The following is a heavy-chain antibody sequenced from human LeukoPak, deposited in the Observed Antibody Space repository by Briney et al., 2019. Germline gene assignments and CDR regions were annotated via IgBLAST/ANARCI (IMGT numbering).Heavy chain of an antibody. J-gene: IGHJ5*02. Sequence: ASVKVSCKASGYTFTSYGISWVRQAPGQGLEWMGWINSYNGNTNYAQKLQGRVTMTTDTSTSTAYMELRSLRSDDTAVYYCARAGGGYFDWLPSPSGWFDPWGQGTLVTVSS. CDR2: INSYNGNT. D-gene: IGHD3-9*01. CDR3: ARAGGGYFDWLPSPSGWFDP. CDR1: GYTFTSYG. V-gene: IGHV1-18*01.